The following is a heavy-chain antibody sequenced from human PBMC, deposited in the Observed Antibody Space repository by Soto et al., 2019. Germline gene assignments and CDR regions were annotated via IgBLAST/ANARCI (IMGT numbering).Heavy chain of an antibody. CDR1: GYTFTGYY. CDR3: ARDVGLWFGESEYYYYGMDV. V-gene: IGHV1-2*04. D-gene: IGHD3-10*01. J-gene: IGHJ6*02. CDR2: INPNSGGT. Sequence: ASVKVSCKASGYTFTGYYMHWVRQAPGQGLEWMGWINPNSGGTNYAQKFQGWVTMTRDTSISTAYMELSRLRSDDTAVYYCARDVGLWFGESEYYYYGMDVWGQGTTVTVSS.